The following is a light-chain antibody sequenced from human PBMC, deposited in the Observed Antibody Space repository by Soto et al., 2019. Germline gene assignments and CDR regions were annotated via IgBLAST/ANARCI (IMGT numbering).Light chain of an antibody. CDR1: STDVGDFNY. Sequence: QSALTQPASVSGSPGRSVTISCTGTSTDVGDFNYVSWYQHLPGRAPKLIIYDVSNRPSGISYRFSTSKSGRTASLTISGLQAEDEADYYCSSYSSSTTHVVFGGGTKVTV. CDR2: DVS. CDR3: SSYSSSTTHVV. J-gene: IGLJ2*01. V-gene: IGLV2-14*03.